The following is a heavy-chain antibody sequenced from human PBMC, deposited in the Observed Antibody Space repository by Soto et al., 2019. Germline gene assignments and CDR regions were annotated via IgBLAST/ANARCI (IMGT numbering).Heavy chain of an antibody. CDR3: ARAEPYSTSSPFDY. D-gene: IGHD6-6*01. V-gene: IGHV1-8*01. CDR1: GYTFTNYN. CDR2: MNPNSGNT. Sequence: QVQLVQSGAEVKKPGASVKVSCKTSGYTFTNYNINWVRQATGQGLEWMGWMNPNSGNTGYAQKFQGKVTMTRNTSKTTAYMELSSLRSGDKAVYYCARAEPYSTSSPFDYWGQGTLVTVSS. J-gene: IGHJ4*02.